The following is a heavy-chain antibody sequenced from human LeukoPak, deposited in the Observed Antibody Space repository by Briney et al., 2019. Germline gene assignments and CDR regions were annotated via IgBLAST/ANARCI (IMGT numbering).Heavy chain of an antibody. D-gene: IGHD6-13*01. CDR3: ARDNPRQQGFAH. V-gene: IGHV3-21*01. Sequence: PGGSLRLSCAASGFTFSSYTMHWIRQAPGKGLEWVSSISGSNSYIFYADSVKGRFTVSRDNAKDSLYLQMNSLRAEDTAVYYCARDNPRQQGFAHWGQGTLVTVSS. CDR2: ISGSNSYI. CDR1: GFTFSSYT. J-gene: IGHJ4*02.